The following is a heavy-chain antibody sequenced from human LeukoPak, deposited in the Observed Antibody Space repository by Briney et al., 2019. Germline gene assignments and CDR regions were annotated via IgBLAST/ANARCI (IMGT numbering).Heavy chain of an antibody. Sequence: ASVKVSCKASGYTFTDYYMHWVRQAPGLGLEWMRWINPNSGGTNYAQNFQGRVTMTRDTSISTAYMELSRLRSDDTAVYYCARDPYGSGNYYFDYWGQGTLVTVSS. J-gene: IGHJ4*02. CDR3: ARDPYGSGNYYFDY. CDR1: GYTFTDYY. V-gene: IGHV1-2*02. D-gene: IGHD3-10*01. CDR2: INPNSGGT.